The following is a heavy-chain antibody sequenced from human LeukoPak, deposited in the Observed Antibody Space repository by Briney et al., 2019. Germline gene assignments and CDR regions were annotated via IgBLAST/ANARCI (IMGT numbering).Heavy chain of an antibody. J-gene: IGHJ4*02. D-gene: IGHD4-23*01. CDR1: GFTFSSNG. V-gene: IGHV3-33*01. CDR2: IWYDGSNK. CDR3: ARDSVYGGNSVPDY. Sequence: GGSLRLSCAASGFTFSSNGMHWVRQAPGKGLEWVGVIWYDGSNKYYADSVKGRVTISRDNSKNTLYLQMNSLRAEDTAVYYCARDSVYGGNSVPDYGGQGTMVTVSS.